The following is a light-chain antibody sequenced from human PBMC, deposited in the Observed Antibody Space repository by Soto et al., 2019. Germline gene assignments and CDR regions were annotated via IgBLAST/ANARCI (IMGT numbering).Light chain of an antibody. J-gene: IGKJ2*01. V-gene: IGKV1-12*01. Sequence: IQLTQSPSSVSASVGGRVTITCRASQPVDRWLAWYQQKPGKAPNVVLYGASSLQSGVPSRFSGYGSGTEFFLTISSLQPEDFATYYCQQSSNFPYTFGQGTKLE. CDR2: GAS. CDR3: QQSSNFPYT. CDR1: QPVDRW.